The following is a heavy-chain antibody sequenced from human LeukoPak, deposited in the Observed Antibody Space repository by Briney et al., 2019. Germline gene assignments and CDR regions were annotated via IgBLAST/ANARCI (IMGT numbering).Heavy chain of an antibody. CDR1: GFTFDDYG. V-gene: IGHV3-20*04. J-gene: IGHJ4*02. CDR2: INWNGGST. Sequence: PGGSLRLSCAASGFTFDDYGMSWVRQAPGKGLEWVSGINWNGGSTGYADSVKGRFTISRGNAKNSLYLQMNSLRAEATALYYCAREGGERRGYSYGYGFDYWGQGTLVTVSS. D-gene: IGHD5-18*01. CDR3: AREGGERRGYSYGYGFDY.